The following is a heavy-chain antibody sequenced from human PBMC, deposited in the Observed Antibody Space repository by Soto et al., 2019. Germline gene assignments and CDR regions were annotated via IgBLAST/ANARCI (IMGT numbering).Heavy chain of an antibody. D-gene: IGHD2-15*01. V-gene: IGHV3-21*01. CDR3: ARDGSEGSGEIGYYSYMDV. CDR2: ITSSGASI. J-gene: IGHJ6*03. Sequence: EVQLVESGGGLVKPGGSLRLSCAASGFTFSSYSLNWVRQAPGKGLEWVSSITSSGASIYYADSVKGRFTISRDNAQNSLYLQMTSLRAEDTAVYYCARDGSEGSGEIGYYSYMDVSGKVTTASVSS. CDR1: GFTFSSYS.